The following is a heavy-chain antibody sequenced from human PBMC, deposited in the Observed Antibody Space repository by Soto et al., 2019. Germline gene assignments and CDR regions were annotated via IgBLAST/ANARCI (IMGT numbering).Heavy chain of an antibody. D-gene: IGHD3-10*01. Sequence: QLVETGGGLIQPGTSLTLSCAASGFSVSRNYMTWVRQAPGKGLGWVSFVYSGGATFYADSVKGRFILSRDDSQTTRYLQMNNLRAEDTAVYYCARVPGRLWGRGTLVTVAS. J-gene: IGHJ4*02. CDR1: GFSVSRNY. V-gene: IGHV3-53*02. CDR2: VYSGGAT. CDR3: ARVPGRL.